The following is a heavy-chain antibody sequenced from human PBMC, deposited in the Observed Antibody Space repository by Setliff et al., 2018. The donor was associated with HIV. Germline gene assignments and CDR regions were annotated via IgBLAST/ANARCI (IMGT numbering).Heavy chain of an antibody. CDR3: SRASDPSHRMPPTNYYYYMDV. CDR2: IYPSDSDT. V-gene: IGHV5-51*01. Sequence: PGESLTISCKASGYSFNTNWIGWVRQMPGKGLEWMGIIYPSDSDTKYSPSFQGQVTISVDKSINTAYLQWSSLKASDTAMYYCSRASDPSHRMPPTNYYYYMDVWGKGTKVTVSS. D-gene: IGHD2-2*01. CDR1: GYSFNTNW. J-gene: IGHJ6*03.